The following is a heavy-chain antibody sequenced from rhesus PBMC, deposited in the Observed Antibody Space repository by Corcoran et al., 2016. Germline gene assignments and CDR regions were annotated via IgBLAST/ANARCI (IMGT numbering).Heavy chain of an antibody. V-gene: IGHV4-73*01. CDR3: ARATPYYYDSGPRFDV. Sequence: QVQLQQWGEGLVKPSETLSLTCAVYGGSISGYYYWSWIRQPPGKGLEWIGYIYGNSASTNYNPSLKNRVTISKDTSKNQFSLTLSSVTAADTAVYYCARATPYYYDSGPRFDVWGPGVLVTVSS. CDR1: GGSISGYYY. J-gene: IGHJ5-1*01. D-gene: IGHD3-28*01. CDR2: IYGNSAST.